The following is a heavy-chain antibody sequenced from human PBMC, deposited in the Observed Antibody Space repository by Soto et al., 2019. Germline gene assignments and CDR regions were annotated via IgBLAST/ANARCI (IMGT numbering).Heavy chain of an antibody. V-gene: IGHV1-3*01. Sequence: QVQLVQSGAEVKKPGASVKVSCKASGYTFTSYAMHWVRQAPGQRLEWMGWINAGNGNTKYSQKFEGRVTITRDTSESTAYMELSSLRSEDTAVYYCARVGRQTDAFDIWGQGTMVTVSS. CDR1: GYTFTSYA. CDR3: ARVGRQTDAFDI. J-gene: IGHJ3*02. CDR2: INAGNGNT. D-gene: IGHD1-26*01.